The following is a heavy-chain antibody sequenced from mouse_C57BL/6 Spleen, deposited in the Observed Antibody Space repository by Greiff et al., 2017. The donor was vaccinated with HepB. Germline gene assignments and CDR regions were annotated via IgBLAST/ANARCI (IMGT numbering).Heavy chain of an antibody. Sequence: QVQLQQSGAELAKPGASVKLSCKASGYTFTSYWMHWVKQRPGQGLEWIGYINPSSGYTKYNQKFKDKATLTADKSSSTAYMQLSSLTYADSAVYYCASYYYGSSYGGGSMDYWGQGTSVTVSS. D-gene: IGHD1-1*01. V-gene: IGHV1-7*01. CDR3: ASYYYGSSYGGGSMDY. CDR1: GYTFTSYW. J-gene: IGHJ4*01. CDR2: INPSSGYT.